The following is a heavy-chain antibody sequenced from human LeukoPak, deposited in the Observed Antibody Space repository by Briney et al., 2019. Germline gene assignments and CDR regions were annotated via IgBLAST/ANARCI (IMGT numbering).Heavy chain of an antibody. J-gene: IGHJ6*03. V-gene: IGHV1-24*01. D-gene: IGHD3-10*01. CDR2: FDPEDGET. CDR1: GYTLTELS. CDR3: ARGSLLWFGELYYYYYYMDV. Sequence: ASVKVSCKVSGYTLTELSMHWVRQAPGKGLEWMGGFDPEDGETIYAQKFQGRVTMTEDTSTDTAYMELSRLRSDDTAVYYCARGSLLWFGELYYYYYYMDVWGKGTTVTVSS.